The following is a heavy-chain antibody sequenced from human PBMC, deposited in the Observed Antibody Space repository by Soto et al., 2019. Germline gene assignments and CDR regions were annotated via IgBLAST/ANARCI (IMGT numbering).Heavy chain of an antibody. CDR2: IVVGSGNT. CDR1: GFTFTSSA. CDR3: AADPTLFYYYGSGSYFY. J-gene: IGHJ4*02. V-gene: IGHV1-58*01. D-gene: IGHD3-10*01. Sequence: ASVKVSCKASGFTFTSSAVQWVRQARGQRLEWIGWIVVGSGNTNYAQKFQERVTITRDMSTSTAYMELSSLRSEDTAVYYCAADPTLFYYYGSGSYFYWGQGTLVTVSS.